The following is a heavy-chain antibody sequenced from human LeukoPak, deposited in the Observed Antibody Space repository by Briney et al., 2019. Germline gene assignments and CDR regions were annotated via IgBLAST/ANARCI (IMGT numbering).Heavy chain of an antibody. CDR1: GGSFSGYY. J-gene: IGHJ6*03. Sequence: SETLSLTCAVYGGSFSGYYWSWIRQPPGKGLEWIGEINHSGSTNYNPSLKSRVTISVDTSKNQFSLKLSSVTAADTAVYYCARVTSMTVYYYYMDVWGKGTTVTVSS. V-gene: IGHV4-34*01. CDR3: ARVTSMTVYYYYMDV. D-gene: IGHD2-21*02. CDR2: INHSGST.